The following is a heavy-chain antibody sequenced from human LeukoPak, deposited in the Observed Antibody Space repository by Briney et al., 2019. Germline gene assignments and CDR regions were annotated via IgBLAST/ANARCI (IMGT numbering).Heavy chain of an antibody. D-gene: IGHD4-11*01. Sequence: ASETLSLTCTVSGGSISSSSYYWGWIRQPPGKGLEWIGSIYYSGSTYYNPSLKSRVTISVDTSKNQLSLKLSSVTAADTAVYYCARMTTVRYNWFDPWGQGTLVTVSS. CDR1: GGSISSSSYY. V-gene: IGHV4-39*01. J-gene: IGHJ5*02. CDR2: IYYSGST. CDR3: ARMTTVRYNWFDP.